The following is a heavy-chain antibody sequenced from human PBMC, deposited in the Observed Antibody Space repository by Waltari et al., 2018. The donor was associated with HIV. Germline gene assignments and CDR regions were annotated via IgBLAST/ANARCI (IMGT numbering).Heavy chain of an antibody. V-gene: IGHV1-69*01. J-gene: IGHJ4*02. Sequence: QVQLVQSGAEVKKPGSSVKVSCKASGGTFRSHAISWVRLAPGQGLEWMGGIIPGLGTANDAQKSQGRVTTTAYESTSTAYMGRVNLRSENMSVYYCARVSWDYVWRGYQAIRYFDYWGQGTLVTDSS. CDR1: GGTFRSHA. CDR3: ARVSWDYVWRGYQAIRYFDY. CDR2: IIPGLGTA. D-gene: IGHD3-16*02.